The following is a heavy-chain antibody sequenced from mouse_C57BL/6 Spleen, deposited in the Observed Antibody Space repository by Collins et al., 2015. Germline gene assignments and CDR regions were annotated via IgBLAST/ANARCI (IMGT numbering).Heavy chain of an antibody. D-gene: IGHD1-1*01. CDR1: GYAFSSYW. CDR3: ASLQYSPYYYGSEYYFDY. V-gene: IGHV1-80*01. CDR2: IYPGDGDT. Sequence: QVQLQQSGAELVKPGASVKISCKASGYAFSSYWMNWVKQRPGKGLEWIGQIYPGDGDTNYNGKFKGKATLTADKSSSTAYMQLSSLTSEDSAVYFCASLQYSPYYYGSEYYFDYWGQGTTLTVSS. J-gene: IGHJ2*01.